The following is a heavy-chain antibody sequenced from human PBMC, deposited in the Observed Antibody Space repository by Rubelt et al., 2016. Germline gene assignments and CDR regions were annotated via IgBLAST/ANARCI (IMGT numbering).Heavy chain of an antibody. J-gene: IGHJ4*02. Sequence: VVQPGRSLRLSCAASGFTFSHYAMHWVRQAPGEGLEWVALISYDGGNKNYADSVKGRFTISRDNSENTLSLQMNSLRAEDTAVYYCAKGGNVVVTARLYYFDYWGQGTLVTVSS. V-gene: IGHV3-30*04. CDR1: GFTFSHYA. CDR2: ISYDGGNK. CDR3: AKGGNVVVTARLYYFDY. D-gene: IGHD2-21*02.